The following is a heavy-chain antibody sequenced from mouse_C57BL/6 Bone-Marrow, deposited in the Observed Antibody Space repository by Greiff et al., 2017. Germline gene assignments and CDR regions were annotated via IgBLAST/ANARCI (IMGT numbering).Heavy chain of an antibody. CDR3: ASSAGLAY. Sequence: LVESVAELVRPGASVTLSCTASGFNIKNTYMHWVKQRPEQGLEWIGRIVPANGNTKYAPKFPGKATITADTSSNTAYLQLSSLTSEDTAIYYCASSAGLAYGGQGTLVTVSA. CDR2: IVPANGNT. CDR1: GFNIKNTY. J-gene: IGHJ3*01. V-gene: IGHV14-3*01.